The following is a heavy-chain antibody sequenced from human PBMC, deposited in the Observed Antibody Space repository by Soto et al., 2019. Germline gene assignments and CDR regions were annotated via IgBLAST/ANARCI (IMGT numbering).Heavy chain of an antibody. CDR1: GYTFTDHY. D-gene: IGHD3-16*01. Sequence: ASVKVSCKASGYTFTDHYLLWVRQAPGQGLERMGWMHPNNGATNFAQKFQGRVTLTRDTSISTAYLEIPGLKSDDTAVYFCARAGRLSGGQRASEVWGQGTLVTVSS. CDR3: ARAGRLSGGQRASEV. CDR2: MHPNNGAT. J-gene: IGHJ4*02. V-gene: IGHV1-2*02.